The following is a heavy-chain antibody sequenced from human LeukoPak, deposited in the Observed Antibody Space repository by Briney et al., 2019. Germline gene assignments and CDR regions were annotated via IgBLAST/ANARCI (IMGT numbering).Heavy chain of an antibody. CDR3: ARDSGGVGATNAFDI. D-gene: IGHD1-26*01. CDR1: GFTFSGYA. Sequence: GGSLRLSCSASGFTFSGYAMHWVRQAPGKGLEYVSAISSNGGSTHYADSVKGRFTISRDNSKNTLYLQMSSLRAEDTAVYYCARDSGGVGATNAFDIWGQGTMVTVSS. CDR2: ISSNGGST. V-gene: IGHV3-64D*09. J-gene: IGHJ3*02.